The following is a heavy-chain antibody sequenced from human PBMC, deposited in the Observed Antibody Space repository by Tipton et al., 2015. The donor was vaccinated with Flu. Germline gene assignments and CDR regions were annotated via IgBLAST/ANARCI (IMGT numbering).Heavy chain of an antibody. J-gene: IGHJ4*02. D-gene: IGHD3-10*01. CDR1: GASISSSGYY. CDR3: AREIGGYNYLDF. V-gene: IGHV4-31*03. Sequence: TLSLTCSVSGASISSSGYYWTWIRQQPGMGLEWMGYISDRGKTYYNPPLNSRVTISLDTSKNQFSLVMNSVTAADTAVYYCAREIGGYNYLDFWGQGTLVIVSS. CDR2: ISDRGKT.